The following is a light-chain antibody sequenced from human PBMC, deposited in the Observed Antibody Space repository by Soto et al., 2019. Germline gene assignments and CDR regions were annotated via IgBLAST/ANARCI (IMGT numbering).Light chain of an antibody. CDR2: GNN. V-gene: IGLV1-40*01. J-gene: IGLJ3*02. CDR1: SSNIGAGSD. Sequence: QSVLTQPPSVSGAPGQRVTISCIGSSSNIGAGSDVHWYQQFPGTAPKLLIFGNNNRPSGVPDRFSGSKSGTSASLAITGLQAEDEADYYCQSYDSSLSGWVFGGGTKLTV. CDR3: QSYDSSLSGWV.